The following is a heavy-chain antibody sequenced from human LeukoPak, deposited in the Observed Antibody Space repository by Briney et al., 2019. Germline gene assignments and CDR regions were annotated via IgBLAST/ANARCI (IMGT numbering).Heavy chain of an antibody. CDR1: GFTFSSYA. D-gene: IGHD4-17*01. J-gene: IGHJ4*02. V-gene: IGHV3-23*01. Sequence: GGSLRLSCAASGFTFSSYAMSWVRQAPGKGLEWVSAISGSGGSTYYADSVKGRFIISRDNSKNTLYLQMNSLRAEDTAVYYCAKDRGYYDYGDHYFDYWGQGTLVTVSS. CDR3: AKDRGYYDYGDHYFDY. CDR2: ISGSGGST.